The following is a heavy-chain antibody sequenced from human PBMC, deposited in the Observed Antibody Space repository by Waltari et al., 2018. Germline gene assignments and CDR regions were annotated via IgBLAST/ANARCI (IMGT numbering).Heavy chain of an antibody. CDR2: IYHSGST. J-gene: IGHJ6*03. CDR1: GGSISSGGYS. D-gene: IGHD1-1*01. CDR3: ARAVSRPYYYYYMDV. V-gene: IGHV4-30-2*01. Sequence: QLQLQESGSGLVTPSQTLSLTCAVSGGSISSGGYSWSWIRQPPGKGLEWIGYIYHSGSTYYNPSLKSRVTISVDRSKNQFSLKLSSVTAADTAVYYCARAVSRPYYYYYMDVWGKGTTVTISS.